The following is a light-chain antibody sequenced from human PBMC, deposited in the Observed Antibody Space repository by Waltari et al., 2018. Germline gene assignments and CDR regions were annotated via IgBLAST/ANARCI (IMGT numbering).Light chain of an antibody. V-gene: IGLV2-14*01. Sequence: QSALTQPASVSGSPGQSITISCTGTISDVGAYKYVSWYQTHPGKAPKLRIYKATKRPPWISNRFSGSKSGNTASLTISGLQAEDEADYYCSSYTRSSTWVFGGGTKLTVL. CDR1: ISDVGAYKY. CDR3: SSYTRSSTWV. CDR2: KAT. J-gene: IGLJ2*01.